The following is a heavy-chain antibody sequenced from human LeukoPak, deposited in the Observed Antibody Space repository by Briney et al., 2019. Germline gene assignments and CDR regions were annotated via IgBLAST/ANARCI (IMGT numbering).Heavy chain of an antibody. CDR1: GGSISSGSYY. CDR3: ARDLGRVGYFDY. CDR2: IYTSGST. J-gene: IGHJ4*02. D-gene: IGHD3-16*01. V-gene: IGHV4-61*02. Sequence: SETLSLTCTVSGGSISSGSYYWSWIRQPAGKGLEWIGRIYTSGSTNYNPSLKSRVTISVDTSKNQFSLKLSSVTAADTAVYYCARDLGRVGYFDYWGQGTLVTVSS.